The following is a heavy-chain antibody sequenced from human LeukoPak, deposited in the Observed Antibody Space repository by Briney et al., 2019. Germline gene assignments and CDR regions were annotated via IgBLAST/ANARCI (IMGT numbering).Heavy chain of an antibody. J-gene: IGHJ6*02. CDR3: AREGQQLVLGGENYYYYYGMDV. V-gene: IGHV6-1*01. D-gene: IGHD6-13*01. Sequence: SQTLSLTCAISGDSVSSNSAAWNWIRQSPSRGLEWLGRTYYRSKWYNDYAVSVKSRITINPDTSKNQFSLQLNSVTPEDTAVYYCAREGQQLVLGGENYYYYYGMDVWGQGTTVTVSS. CDR1: GDSVSSNSAA. CDR2: TYYRSKWYN.